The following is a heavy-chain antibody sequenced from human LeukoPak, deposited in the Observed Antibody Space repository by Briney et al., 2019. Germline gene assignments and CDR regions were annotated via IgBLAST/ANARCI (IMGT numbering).Heavy chain of an antibody. CDR1: GFTFSSHW. D-gene: IGHD2-2*01. V-gene: IGHV3-7*01. Sequence: PSGGSLRLSCAAPGFTFSSHWMSWVRQAPGKGLEWVANIKPDESERYYVDSVKGRVTISRDNAKNSLFLQMNSLRAEDTAVYYCARDFPRAIYCNNTSCSPGFDYWGQGTLVTVSS. CDR2: IKPDESER. CDR3: ARDFPRAIYCNNTSCSPGFDY. J-gene: IGHJ4*02.